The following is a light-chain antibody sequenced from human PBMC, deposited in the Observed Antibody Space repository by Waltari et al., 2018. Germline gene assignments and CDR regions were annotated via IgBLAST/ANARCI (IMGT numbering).Light chain of an antibody. Sequence: DIVMTLSPDFLAVSLGERATINCKTSQSVLDRSKTKNYLAWYQQKPGQLPKLLIYWASTRESGVPDRFSGSGTGTDFTLTISSLQAEDVAVYYCQQYQSTPPEYAFGQGTKLEI. CDR2: WAS. V-gene: IGKV4-1*01. CDR3: QQYQSTPPEYA. J-gene: IGKJ2*01. CDR1: QSVLDRSKTKNY.